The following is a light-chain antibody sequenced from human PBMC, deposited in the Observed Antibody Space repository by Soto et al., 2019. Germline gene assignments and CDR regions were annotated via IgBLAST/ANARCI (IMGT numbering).Light chain of an antibody. V-gene: IGKV3-11*01. CDR3: QQRSNWPLET. CDR1: QSVSSY. J-gene: IGKJ1*01. CDR2: DPS. Sequence: EIVLTQSPATLSLSPGERATLSCRASQSVSSYLAWYQLKPGQAPWLLIYDPSNRTTGIPARVSGSGSGPDFALAINSREPEDFAVYYCQQRSNWPLETFGQGTKVEIK.